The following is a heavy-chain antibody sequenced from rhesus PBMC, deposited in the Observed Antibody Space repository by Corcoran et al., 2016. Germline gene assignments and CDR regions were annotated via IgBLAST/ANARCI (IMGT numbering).Heavy chain of an antibody. V-gene: IGHV4S7*01. CDR3: AREPGYYNIWTGYLDY. CDR1: GGSITDSSY. CDR2: IYCSGGST. J-gene: IGHJ4*01. Sequence: QVQLQESGPGLVKPSETLALPCAVSGGSITDSSYWSWIRPPPGKVTEWIGYIYCSGGSTYYNPSLKSRVTISTDTSKNQFSLKLSSVTAADTAVYYCAREPGYYNIWTGYLDYWGQGVLVTVSS. D-gene: IGHD3-3*01.